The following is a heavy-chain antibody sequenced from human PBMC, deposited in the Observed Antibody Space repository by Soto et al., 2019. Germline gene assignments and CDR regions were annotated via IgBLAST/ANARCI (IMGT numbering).Heavy chain of an antibody. CDR1: GFTFNTYG. J-gene: IGHJ4*02. Sequence: QVHLVESGGAVVQPGKSLRLSCAASGFTFNTYGMYWVRQAPGKGLEWVAAISYDGSNKYHADSVKGRFTISRDNSKNTLSLQMNSLRVEDTAVYYCAKDIVRYTYGACDYWGQGALVTVSS. D-gene: IGHD5-18*01. CDR3: AKDIVRYTYGACDY. CDR2: ISYDGSNK. V-gene: IGHV3-30*18.